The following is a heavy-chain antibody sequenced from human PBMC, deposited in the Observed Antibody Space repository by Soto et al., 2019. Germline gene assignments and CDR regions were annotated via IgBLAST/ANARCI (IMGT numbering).Heavy chain of an antibody. Sequence: QVHLQESGPRLVEPSETLSLTCSVSGDSIRNSGHYWGWVRQPPGKGLEWIGSVYYSGTSYRKPSLKSRLTMSIDTSKTQVSLRLTSVTAADTAIYYCASPATVAPPAAYQVCSQWTLVTVSS. CDR1: GDSIRNSGHY. CDR2: VYYSGTS. J-gene: IGHJ3*01. CDR3: ASPATVAPPAAYQV. V-gene: IGHV4-39*01. D-gene: IGHD6-19*01.